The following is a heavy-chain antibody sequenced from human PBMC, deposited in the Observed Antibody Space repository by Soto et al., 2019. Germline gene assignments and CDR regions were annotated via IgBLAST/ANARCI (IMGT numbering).Heavy chain of an antibody. CDR3: ASSGWLQGWFDP. CDR1: GFTFSSYA. CDR2: ISYDGSNK. Sequence: QVQLVESGGGVVQPGRSLRLSCAASGFTFSSYAMHWVRQAPGKGLEWVAVISYDGSNKYYADSVKGRFTISRDNSKNTLYLQMNSLRAEDTAVYYCASSGWLQGWFDPWGQGTLVTVSS. V-gene: IGHV3-30-3*01. D-gene: IGHD6-19*01. J-gene: IGHJ5*02.